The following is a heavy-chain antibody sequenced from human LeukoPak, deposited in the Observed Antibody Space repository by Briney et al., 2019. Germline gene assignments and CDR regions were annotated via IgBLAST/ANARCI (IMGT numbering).Heavy chain of an antibody. CDR2: ITSSGGHT. V-gene: IGHV3-23*01. D-gene: IGHD2-2*01. J-gene: IGHJ4*02. Sequence: SGGSLRLSCAASGFTFSNYAMNWVRQAPGKGLEWVSVITSSGGHTYYADSVKGRFTISRDNSKNTLYLQMNSLRAEDTAVYYCAKVRGYCSSTSCYENYFDYWGQGTLVTVSS. CDR1: GFTFSNYA. CDR3: AKVRGYCSSTSCYENYFDY.